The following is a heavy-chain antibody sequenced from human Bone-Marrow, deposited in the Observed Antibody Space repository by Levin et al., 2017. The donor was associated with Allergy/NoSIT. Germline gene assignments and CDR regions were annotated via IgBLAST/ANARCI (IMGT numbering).Heavy chain of an antibody. CDR1: GGTFSSYA. Sequence: KISCKASGGTFSSYAISWVRQAPGQGLEWMGGIIPIFGTANYAQKFQGRVTITADKSTSTAYMELSSLRSEDTAVYYCARVSDSPPYGSGSYLRYYYYGMDVWGQGTTVTVSS. CDR2: IIPIFGTA. CDR3: ARVSDSPPYGSGSYLRYYYYGMDV. V-gene: IGHV1-69*06. J-gene: IGHJ6*02. D-gene: IGHD3-10*01.